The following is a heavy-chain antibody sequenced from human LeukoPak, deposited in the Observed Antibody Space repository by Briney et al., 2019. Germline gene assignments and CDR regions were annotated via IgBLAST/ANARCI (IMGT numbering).Heavy chain of an antibody. CDR1: GGSISSYY. CDR3: ARGGWGYYFDY. V-gene: IGHV4-59*12. D-gene: IGHD3-16*01. Sequence: PSETLSLTCTVSGGSISSYYWSWIRQPPGKGLEWIGYIYYSGSTNYNPSLKSRVTISVDTSKNQFSLKLSSVTAADTAVYYCARGGWGYYFDYWGQGTLVTVSS. J-gene: IGHJ4*02. CDR2: IYYSGST.